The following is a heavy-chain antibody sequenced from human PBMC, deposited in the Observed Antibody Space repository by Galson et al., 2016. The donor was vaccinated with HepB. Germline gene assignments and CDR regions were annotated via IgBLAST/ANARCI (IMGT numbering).Heavy chain of an antibody. V-gene: IGHV4-59*01. CDR2: IYYGGST. J-gene: IGHJ3*02. CDR3: ARWGYYDSSGLIGSHAFDI. D-gene: IGHD3-22*01. Sequence: SETLSLTCTVSGGSITSYYWSWIRQPPGKGLEWIGYIYYGGSTNYSPSLKSRVTMSVDTSKKQFSLKLNSVTAADTAMYYFARWGYYDSSGLIGSHAFDIWGQGTMVIVSS. CDR1: GGSITSYY.